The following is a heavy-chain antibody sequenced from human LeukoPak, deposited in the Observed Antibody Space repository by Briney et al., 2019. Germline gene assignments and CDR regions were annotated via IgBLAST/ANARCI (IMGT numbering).Heavy chain of an antibody. CDR3: ARVDRGSFY. V-gene: IGHV1-18*01. CDR2: ISAYNGNT. Sequence: GASVKVSCKASSYTFTSYGISWVRQAPGLRLEWLGWISAYNGNTNYAQKLQGRVNMTTDTSTSTAYMELRSLRSDDTAVYYCARVDRGSFYWGQGTLVTVSS. J-gene: IGHJ4*02. CDR1: SYTFTSYG. D-gene: IGHD1-26*01.